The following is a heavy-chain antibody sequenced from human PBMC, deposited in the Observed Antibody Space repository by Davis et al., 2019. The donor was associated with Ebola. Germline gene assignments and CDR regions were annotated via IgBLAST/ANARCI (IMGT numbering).Heavy chain of an antibody. D-gene: IGHD4-23*01. CDR2: IKQDGGEK. CDR3: ASGDGRGNSYDMDV. V-gene: IGHV3-7*01. Sequence: GGSLRLSCAASGFIISYYWMSWVRQAPGKGPVWVAIIKQDGGEKYYVDSVKGRFTISRDNAKNSLFLQMNRLRAEDTALYYCASGDGRGNSYDMDVWGQGTTVTVSS. J-gene: IGHJ6*02. CDR1: GFIISYYW.